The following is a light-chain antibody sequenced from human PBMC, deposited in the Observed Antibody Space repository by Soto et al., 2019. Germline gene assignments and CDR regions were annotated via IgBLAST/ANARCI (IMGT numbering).Light chain of an antibody. J-gene: IGKJ5*01. Sequence: EIVVTQSPATLSLSPGERATLSCRTSQSVSSYFAWYQQKPGRAPRLLIYDASSRATGMPARFIGSGSGTDFTLTISSLEPEDFAVYYCQQRSNWPITFGQGTRLEIK. V-gene: IGKV3-11*01. CDR2: DAS. CDR1: QSVSSY. CDR3: QQRSNWPIT.